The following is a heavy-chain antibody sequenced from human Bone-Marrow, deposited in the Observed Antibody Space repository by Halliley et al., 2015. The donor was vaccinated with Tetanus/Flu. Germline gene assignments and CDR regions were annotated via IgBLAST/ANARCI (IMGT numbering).Heavy chain of an antibody. D-gene: IGHD2-2*01. Sequence: APGKGLKFVSSISNDGGSTYYADSVKGGFTISRDNAKNTLLLQMSSLRPEDTAVYYCLVGTSWGQGTLVTVSS. J-gene: IGHJ4*02. V-gene: IGHV3-64D*06. CDR2: ISNDGGST. CDR3: LVGTS.